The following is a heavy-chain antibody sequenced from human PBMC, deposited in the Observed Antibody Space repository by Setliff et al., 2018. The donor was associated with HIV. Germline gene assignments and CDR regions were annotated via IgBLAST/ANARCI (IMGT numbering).Heavy chain of an antibody. J-gene: IGHJ3*02. CDR2: IYYSGST. D-gene: IGHD4-17*01. V-gene: IGHV4-39*01. CDR1: GGSISSSSYY. Sequence: PSETLSLTCTVSGGSISSSSYYWGWIRQPPGKGLEWIGSIYYSGSTYYNPSLKSRVTISVDTSKNQFSLKLSSVTAADTAVCYCARQSVRHDAFDIWGQGTMVTVSS. CDR3: ARQSVRHDAFDI.